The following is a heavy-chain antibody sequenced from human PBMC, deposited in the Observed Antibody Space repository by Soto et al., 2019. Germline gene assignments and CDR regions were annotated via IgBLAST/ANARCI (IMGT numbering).Heavy chain of an antibody. Sequence: QVRLVQSGAEVKKPGASVKVSCKTYGYDFTNYGINWVRQAPGQGLEWMGWISAYNGNIVYAQNFRGRATLTTDTSTGSAYMELRSLRSDDTAVYYCARGPDMLPGWKFTFWGQGTLVTVSS. CDR3: ARGPDMLPGWKFTF. D-gene: IGHD3-9*01. J-gene: IGHJ4*02. CDR2: ISAYNGNI. V-gene: IGHV1-18*01. CDR1: GYDFTNYG.